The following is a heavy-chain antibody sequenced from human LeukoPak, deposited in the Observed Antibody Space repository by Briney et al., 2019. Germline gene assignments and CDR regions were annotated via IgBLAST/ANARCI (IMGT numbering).Heavy chain of an antibody. CDR1: GGSISSYY. V-gene: IGHV4-4*07. Sequence: SETLSLTCTVSGGSISSYYWSWIRQPAGKGLEWIGRIYTSGTTHYNPSLKSRVTMSLDTSKNQSSLKLSSVTAADTAVYYCARLSTVTTSFDYWGQGTLVTVSS. CDR2: IYTSGTT. D-gene: IGHD4-17*01. CDR3: ARLSTVTTSFDY. J-gene: IGHJ4*02.